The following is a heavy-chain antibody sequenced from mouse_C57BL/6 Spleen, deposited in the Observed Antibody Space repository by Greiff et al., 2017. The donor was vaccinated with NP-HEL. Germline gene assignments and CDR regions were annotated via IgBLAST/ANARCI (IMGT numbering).Heavy chain of an antibody. CDR3: TGGYCGRSSYFDY. CDR2: IRLKSDNYAT. D-gene: IGHD1-1*01. Sequence: EVKLEESGGGLVQPGGSMKLSCVASGFTFSNYWMNWVRQSPEKGLEWVAQIRLKSDNYATHYAESVKGRFTISRDDSKSSVYLQMNNLRAEDTGIYDCTGGYCGRSSYFDYWGQGTTLTVSS. J-gene: IGHJ2*01. CDR1: GFTFSNYW. V-gene: IGHV6-3*01.